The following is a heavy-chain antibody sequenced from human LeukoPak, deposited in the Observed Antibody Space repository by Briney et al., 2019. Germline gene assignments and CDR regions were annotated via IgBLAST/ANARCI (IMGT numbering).Heavy chain of an antibody. Sequence: SETLSLTCTVSGGSISSSSYYWGWIRQPPGKGLEWIGSIYYSGSTNYNPSLKSRVTISVDTSKNQFSLKLSSVTAADTAVYYCARHGRYRSWFDPWGQGTLVTVSS. V-gene: IGHV4-39*01. D-gene: IGHD5-12*01. J-gene: IGHJ5*02. CDR2: IYYSGST. CDR1: GGSISSSSYY. CDR3: ARHGRYRSWFDP.